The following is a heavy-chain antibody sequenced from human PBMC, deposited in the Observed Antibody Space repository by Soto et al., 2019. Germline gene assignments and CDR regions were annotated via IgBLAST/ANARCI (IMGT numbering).Heavy chain of an antibody. J-gene: IGHJ4*02. CDR1: GGSISSYY. CDR2: IYHSGST. V-gene: IGHV4-30-4*08. Sequence: SETLSLTCTVSGGSISSYYWSWIRQPPGKGLEWIGYIYHSGSTYYNPSLKSRVTISVDTSKNQFSLKLSSVTAADTAVYYCARVGSSIATRPFDYWGQGTLVTVSS. D-gene: IGHD6-6*01. CDR3: ARVGSSIATRPFDY.